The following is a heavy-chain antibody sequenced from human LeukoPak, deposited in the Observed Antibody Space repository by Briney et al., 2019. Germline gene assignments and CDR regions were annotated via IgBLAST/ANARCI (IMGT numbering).Heavy chain of an antibody. J-gene: IGHJ4*02. Sequence: SVKVSCKASGGTFSSYAISWVRQGPGQGLEWMGRIIPILGIANYAQKFQGRITITADKSTSTAYMELSSLRSEDTAVYYCARAELYGSGKGLDYWGQGTLVTVSS. CDR1: GGTFSSYA. V-gene: IGHV1-69*04. D-gene: IGHD3-10*01. CDR2: IIPILGIA. CDR3: ARAELYGSGKGLDY.